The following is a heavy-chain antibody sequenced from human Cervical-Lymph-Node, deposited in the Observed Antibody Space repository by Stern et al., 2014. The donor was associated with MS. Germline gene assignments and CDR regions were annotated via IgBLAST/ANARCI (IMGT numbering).Heavy chain of an antibody. Sequence: QVQLVQSGGGLVQPGRSLRLSCAASGFTFSSYAMHWVRQAPGKGLEWVAAISFDGATTYHADSVKGRFTISRDNSKNTLFLQMNSLRAEDTAVYYCARTYDLLTCYFPDWGQGTLVTVSS. CDR1: GFTFSSYA. D-gene: IGHD3-9*01. CDR2: ISFDGATT. CDR3: ARTYDLLTCYFPD. V-gene: IGHV3-30-3*01. J-gene: IGHJ4*02.